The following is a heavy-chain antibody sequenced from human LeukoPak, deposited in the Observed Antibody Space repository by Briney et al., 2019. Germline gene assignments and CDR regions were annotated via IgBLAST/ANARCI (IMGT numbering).Heavy chain of an antibody. CDR2: ISYDGSNK. Sequence: GRSLRLSCAASGFTISSYAMHWVRQAPGKGLEWVAVISYDGSNKYYADSVKGRFTISRDNSKNTLYLQMNSLRAEDTAVYYCASRDGYNFHAFDIWGQGTMVTVSS. D-gene: IGHD5-24*01. CDR3: ASRDGYNFHAFDI. CDR1: GFTISSYA. V-gene: IGHV3-30-3*01. J-gene: IGHJ3*02.